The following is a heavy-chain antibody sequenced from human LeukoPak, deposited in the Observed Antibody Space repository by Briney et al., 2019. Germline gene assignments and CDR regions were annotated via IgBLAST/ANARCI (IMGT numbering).Heavy chain of an antibody. CDR3: TTGGERTAGYYYYGMDV. Sequence: GGSLRLSCAASGFSFSDNWMSWVRQAPGKGLEWVGRIKSKTDGGTTDYAAPVKGRFTISRDDSKNTLYLQMNSLKTEDTAVYYCTTGGERTAGYYYYGMDVWGQGTTVTVSS. J-gene: IGHJ6*02. CDR1: GFSFSDNW. CDR2: IKSKTDGGTT. V-gene: IGHV3-15*01. D-gene: IGHD1-1*01.